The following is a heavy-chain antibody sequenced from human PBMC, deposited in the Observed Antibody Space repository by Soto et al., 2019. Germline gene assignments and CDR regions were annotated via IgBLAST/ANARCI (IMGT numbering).Heavy chain of an antibody. V-gene: IGHV4-4*08. D-gene: IGHD2-2*01. CDR2: VSSTGST. Sequence: SETLSLTCTVSGASITQYYWNWIRQSPGKGLEWIVSVSSTGSTVFNPSLTSRVTVSLDTSKNQFSLKLNSVTAADTAVYYCARVESASWLDYWGQGTLVTVSS. J-gene: IGHJ4*02. CDR3: ARVESASWLDY. CDR1: GASITQYY.